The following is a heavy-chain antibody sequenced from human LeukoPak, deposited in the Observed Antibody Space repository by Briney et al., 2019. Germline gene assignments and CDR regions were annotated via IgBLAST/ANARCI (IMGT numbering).Heavy chain of an antibody. J-gene: IGHJ4*02. CDR2: IYPGDSDT. CDR1: GYTFASYW. D-gene: IGHD6-19*01. V-gene: IGHV5-51*01. CDR3: ARQIADGSGPIDY. Sequence: PGGSLRLSCKGSGYTFASYWIAWVRQMPGNGLEWMGIIYPGDSDTRYSPSFQGQVTISADKSINTAYLQWSSLKASDTAMYYCARQIADGSGPIDYWGQGALVTVSS.